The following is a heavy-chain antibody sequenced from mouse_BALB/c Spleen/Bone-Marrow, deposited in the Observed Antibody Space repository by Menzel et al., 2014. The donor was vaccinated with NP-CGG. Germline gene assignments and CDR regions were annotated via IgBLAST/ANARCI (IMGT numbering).Heavy chain of an antibody. V-gene: IGHV1S81*02. J-gene: IGHJ2*01. CDR3: ARERYDYDWKDY. Sequence: QVQLQQPGAELVKPGASVKLSCKASGYTFTSYWMHWVKQRPGQGLEWIGEINPSNGRTNYNEEFKSKATLTVDKSSSTAYMQLSSLTSEDSAVYYCARERYDYDWKDYWGQGTTLTVSS. CDR1: GYTFTSYW. D-gene: IGHD2-4*01. CDR2: INPSNGRT.